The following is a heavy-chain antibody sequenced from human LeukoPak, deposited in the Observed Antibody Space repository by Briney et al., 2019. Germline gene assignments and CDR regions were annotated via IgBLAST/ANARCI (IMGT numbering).Heavy chain of an antibody. CDR1: GGTFSSYA. CDR2: IIPIFGTA. CDR3: ARTLKSVYYFDY. D-gene: IGHD2-8*01. Sequence: SVKVSCKASGGTFSSYAISWVRQAPGQGLEWIGGIIPIFGTANYAQKFQGRVTITADESTSTAYMELSSLRSEDTAVYYCARTLKSVYYFDYWGQGTLVTVSS. J-gene: IGHJ4*02. V-gene: IGHV1-69*13.